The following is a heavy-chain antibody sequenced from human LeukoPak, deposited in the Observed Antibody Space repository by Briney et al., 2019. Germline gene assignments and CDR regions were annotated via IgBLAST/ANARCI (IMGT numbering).Heavy chain of an antibody. CDR2: IYYSGST. CDR1: GGSISSSSYY. V-gene: IGHV4-39*07. J-gene: IGHJ3*02. Sequence: PSETLSLTCTVSGGSISSSSYYWGWIRQPPGKGLEWIGSIYYSGSTNYNPSLKSRVTISVDTSKNQFSLKLSSVTAADTAVYYCAGRDGYNKLAAFDIWGQGTMVTVSS. D-gene: IGHD5-24*01. CDR3: AGRDGYNKLAAFDI.